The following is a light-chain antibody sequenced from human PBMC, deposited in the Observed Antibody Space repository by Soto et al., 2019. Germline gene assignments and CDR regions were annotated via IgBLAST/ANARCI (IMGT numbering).Light chain of an antibody. V-gene: IGKV2-28*01. CDR1: QRLLHCYGKTC. CDR3: MQALETPYT. J-gene: IGKJ5*01. CDR2: VGS. Sequence: VMTQSPPSLTVTPGEPASISCRSSQRLLHCYGKTCLDWYLQTPGQSPQLLIYVGSNRASGVPDRVSGSEAGTDFTLKISRVEAEDARVYYCMQALETPYTFGQGTRLEIK.